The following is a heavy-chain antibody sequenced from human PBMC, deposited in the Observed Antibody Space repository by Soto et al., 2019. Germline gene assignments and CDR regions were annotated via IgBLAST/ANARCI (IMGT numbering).Heavy chain of an antibody. J-gene: IGHJ4*02. D-gene: IGHD4-4*01. V-gene: IGHV3-23*01. CDR2: ISGSGGST. CDR1: GFTFSSYA. CDR3: AKSARGWTTVTSLEY. Sequence: EVQLLESGGGLVQPGGSLRLSCAASGFTFSSYAMSWVRQAPGKGLEWVSAISGSGGSTYYADSVKGRFTISRDNAKNTLYLQMNRLRAEDTAVYYCAKSARGWTTVTSLEYWGQGTLVTVSS.